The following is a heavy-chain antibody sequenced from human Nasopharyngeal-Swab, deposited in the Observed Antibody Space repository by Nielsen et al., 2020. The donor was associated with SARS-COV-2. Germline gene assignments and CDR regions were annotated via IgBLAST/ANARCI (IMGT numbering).Heavy chain of an antibody. Sequence: WIRQPPGKGLEWVANIKQDGSEKYYVDSVKGRFTISRDNAKNSLYLQMNSLRAEDTAVYYCARVHRYYDFWSGYYTGSRGMDVWAKGPRSPSP. V-gene: IGHV3-7*01. D-gene: IGHD3-3*01. J-gene: IGHJ6*02. CDR2: IKQDGSEK. CDR3: ARVHRYYDFWSGYYTGSRGMDV.